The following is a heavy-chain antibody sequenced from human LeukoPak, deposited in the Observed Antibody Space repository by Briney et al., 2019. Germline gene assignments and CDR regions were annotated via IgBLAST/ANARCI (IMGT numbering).Heavy chain of an antibody. V-gene: IGHV1-18*01. J-gene: IGHJ5*02. CDR3: ARDYSSSWRNYFDP. CDR2: ISAYNGNT. CDR1: GYTFTSYG. D-gene: IGHD6-13*01. Sequence: ASVKVSCKASGYTFTSYGISWVRQAPGQGLEWMRWISAYNGNTNYAQKLQGRVTMTTDTSTSTAYMELRSLRSDDTAVYYCARDYSSSWRNYFDPWGQGTLVTVSS.